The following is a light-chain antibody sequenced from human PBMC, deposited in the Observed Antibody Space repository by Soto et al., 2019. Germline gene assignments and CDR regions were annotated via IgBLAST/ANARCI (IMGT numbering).Light chain of an antibody. Sequence: DIVLTQTPLSSPVTLGQPASISCRSSQSLVHSDGNTYLSWLQQRPGQPPRLLIYKVYRLSGVPDRFSGSGAETDFTLEISRVEAEDVGVYYCMQATQYRPYTFGQGTKLEIK. J-gene: IGKJ2*01. V-gene: IGKV2-24*01. CDR1: QSLVHSDGNTY. CDR2: KV. CDR3: MQATQYRPYT.